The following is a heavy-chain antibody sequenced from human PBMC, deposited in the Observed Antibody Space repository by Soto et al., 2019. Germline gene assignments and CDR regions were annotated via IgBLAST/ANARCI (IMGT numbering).Heavy chain of an antibody. CDR1: GFTFSSYA. J-gene: IGHJ6*02. CDR3: AREMTAPSGNYYGLDV. CDR2: ISYGGTNK. Sequence: QVQLVESGGGVVQPGRSLRLSCAASGFTFSSYAMHWVRQAPGKGLEWVAIISYGGTNKFNADSVKGRFTISRDNSKNTLYLQMNSLRAEDTAVYYCAREMTAPSGNYYGLDVWGQGTTVTVSS. V-gene: IGHV3-30-3*01. D-gene: IGHD6-25*01.